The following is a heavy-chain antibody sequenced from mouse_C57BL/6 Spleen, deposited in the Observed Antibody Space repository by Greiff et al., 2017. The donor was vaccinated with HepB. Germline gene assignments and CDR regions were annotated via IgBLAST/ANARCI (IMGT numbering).Heavy chain of an antibody. V-gene: IGHV5-4*01. CDR2: ISDGGSYT. CDR1: GFTFSSYA. CDR3: AREGRGDRYFDY. Sequence: EVKLMESGGGLVKPGGSLKLSCAASGFTFSSYAMSWVRQTPEKRLEWVATISDGGSYTYYPDNVKGRFTISRDNAKNNLYLQMSHLKSEDTAMYYCAREGRGDRYFDYWGQGTTLTVSS. J-gene: IGHJ2*01.